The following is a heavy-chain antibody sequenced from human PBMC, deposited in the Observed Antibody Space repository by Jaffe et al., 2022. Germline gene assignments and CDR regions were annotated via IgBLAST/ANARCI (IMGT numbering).Heavy chain of an antibody. CDR1: GGSISSGSYY. Sequence: QVQLQESGPGLVKPSQTLSLTCTVSGGSISSGSYYWSWIRQPAGKGLEWIGRIYTSGSTNYNPSLKSRVTISVDTSKNQFSLKLSSVTAADTAVYYCARDSRYYGSGRSPSNAFDIWGQGTMVTVSS. CDR3: ARDSRYYGSGRSPSNAFDI. V-gene: IGHV4-61*02. CDR2: IYTSGST. D-gene: IGHD3-10*01. J-gene: IGHJ3*02.